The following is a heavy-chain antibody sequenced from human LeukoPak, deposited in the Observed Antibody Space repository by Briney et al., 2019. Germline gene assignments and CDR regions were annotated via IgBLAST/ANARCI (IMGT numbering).Heavy chain of an antibody. J-gene: IGHJ3*02. CDR1: GFTFSSYA. CDR2: ISSNGGST. D-gene: IGHD3-22*01. CDR3: ARDYPNYYDSSGYTPGAFDI. V-gene: IGHV3-64*01. Sequence: GGSLRLSCAASGFTFSSYAMHWVRQAPGKGLEYVSAISSNGGSTYYANSVKGRFTISRDNSKNTLYLQMGSLRAEDMAVYYCARDYPNYYDSSGYTPGAFDIWGQGTMVTVSS.